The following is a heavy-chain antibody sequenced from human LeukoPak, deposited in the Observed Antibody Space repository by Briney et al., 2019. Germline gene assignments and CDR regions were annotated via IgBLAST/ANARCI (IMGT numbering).Heavy chain of an antibody. Sequence: GASVKVSCKASGYTFTDYYMHWVRQAPGQGLEWMGWINPNTGGTNYAQKFQGRVTMTRDTSISTAYMELSRLRSDDTAVYYCARDSYSSTWYGRNYYYMDVWGKGTTVTVSS. CDR1: GYTFTDYY. V-gene: IGHV1-2*02. J-gene: IGHJ6*03. CDR2: INPNTGGT. D-gene: IGHD6-13*01. CDR3: ARDSYSSTWYGRNYYYMDV.